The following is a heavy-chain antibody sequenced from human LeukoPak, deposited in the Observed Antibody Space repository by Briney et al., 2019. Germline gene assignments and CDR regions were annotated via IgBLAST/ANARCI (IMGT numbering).Heavy chain of an antibody. D-gene: IGHD3-3*01. CDR1: GVTFSSYW. CDR2: ISSSGSTI. V-gene: IGHV3-48*01. CDR3: VRSGYYTYQYYYMDV. J-gene: IGHJ6*03. Sequence: QPGGSLRLSCAASGVTFSSYWMSWVRQAPGKGLEWVSYISSSGSTIYYADSVKGRFTISRENSKNTLYVQMTSLRAEDTAVYSCVRSGYYTYQYYYMDVWGNGTPVTVSS.